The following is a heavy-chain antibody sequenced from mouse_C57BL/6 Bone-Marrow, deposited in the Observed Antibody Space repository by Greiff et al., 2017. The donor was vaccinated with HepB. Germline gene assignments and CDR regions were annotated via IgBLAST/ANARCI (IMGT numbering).Heavy chain of an antibody. CDR3: ASEDYYGSSLYYAMDY. J-gene: IGHJ4*01. Sequence: VQLQQPGAELVRPGTSVKLSCKASGYTFTSYWMHWVKQRPGQGLEWIGVIDPSDSYTNYNQKFKGKATLTVDTSSSTAYMQLSSLTSEDSAVYYCASEDYYGSSLYYAMDYWGQGTSVTVSS. CDR2: IDPSDSYT. CDR1: GYTFTSYW. V-gene: IGHV1-59*01. D-gene: IGHD1-1*01.